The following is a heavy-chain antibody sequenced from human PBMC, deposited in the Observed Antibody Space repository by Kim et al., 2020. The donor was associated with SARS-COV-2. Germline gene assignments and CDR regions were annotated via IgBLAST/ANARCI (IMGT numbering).Heavy chain of an antibody. J-gene: IGHJ4*02. Sequence: GGSLRLSCAASGFTFSSYAMHWVRQAPGKGLEWVAVISYDGSNKYYADSVKGRFTISRDNSKNTLYLQMNSLRAEDTAVYYCARAKGGGDYEEVLRYFDWLLLDVGFLDYWGQGTLVTVSS. CDR3: ARAKGGGDYEEVLRYFDWLLLDVGFLDY. CDR1: GFTFSSYA. D-gene: IGHD3-9*01. V-gene: IGHV3-30*04. CDR2: ISYDGSNK.